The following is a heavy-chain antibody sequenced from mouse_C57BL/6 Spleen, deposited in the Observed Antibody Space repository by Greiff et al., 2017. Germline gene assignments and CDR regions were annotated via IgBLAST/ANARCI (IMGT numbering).Heavy chain of an antibody. CDR3: AREGNDNAMDY. J-gene: IGHJ4*01. D-gene: IGHD2-12*01. Sequence: QVQLKESGAELARPGASVKMSCKASGYTFTSYTMHWVKQRPGQGLEWIGYINPSSGYTKYNQKFKDKATLTADKSSSTAYMQLSSLTSEDSAVYYCAREGNDNAMDYWGQGTSVTVSS. CDR2: INPSSGYT. CDR1: GYTFTSYT. V-gene: IGHV1-4*01.